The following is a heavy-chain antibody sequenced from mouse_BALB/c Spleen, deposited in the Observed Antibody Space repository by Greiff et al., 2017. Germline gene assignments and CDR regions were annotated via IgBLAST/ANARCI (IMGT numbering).Heavy chain of an antibody. CDR3: AREYGNYYYAMDY. J-gene: IGHJ4*01. CDR1: GYTFTDYA. V-gene: IGHV1S137*01. CDR2: ISTYYGDA. Sequence: VQLVESGAELVRPGVSVKISCKGSGYTFTDYAMHWVKQSHAKSLEWIGVISTYYGDASYNQKFKGKATMTVDKSSSTAYMELARLTSEDSAIYYCAREYGNYYYAMDYWGQGTSVTVSS. D-gene: IGHD2-10*02.